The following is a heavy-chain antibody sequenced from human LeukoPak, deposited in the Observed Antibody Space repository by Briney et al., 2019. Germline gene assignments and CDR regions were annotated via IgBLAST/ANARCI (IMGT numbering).Heavy chain of an antibody. J-gene: IGHJ3*02. D-gene: IGHD3-9*01. V-gene: IGHV3-21*01. Sequence: PGGSLRLSCAASGFTFSSYSMNWVRQAPGKGLEWVSSISSSSSYIYYADSVKGRFTISRDNAKNSLYLQMNSLRAEDTAVYYCAREVRYSHAFDIWGQGTMVTVSS. CDR1: GFTFSSYS. CDR2: ISSSSSYI. CDR3: AREVRYSHAFDI.